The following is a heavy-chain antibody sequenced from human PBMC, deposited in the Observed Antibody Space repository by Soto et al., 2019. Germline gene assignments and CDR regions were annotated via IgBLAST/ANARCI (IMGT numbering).Heavy chain of an antibody. Sequence: PGGSLRLSCAASGFTFSSYAMSWVRQAPGKGLEWVSAISGSGGSTYYADSVKGRFTISRDNSKNTLYLQMNSLRAEDTAVYYCAKEETWQQLDENLFDYWGQGTLVTVSS. CDR1: GFTFSSYA. CDR2: ISGSGGST. V-gene: IGHV3-23*01. D-gene: IGHD6-13*01. CDR3: AKEETWQQLDENLFDY. J-gene: IGHJ4*02.